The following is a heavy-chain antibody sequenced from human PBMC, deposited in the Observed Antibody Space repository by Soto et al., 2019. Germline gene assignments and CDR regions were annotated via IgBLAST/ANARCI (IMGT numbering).Heavy chain of an antibody. CDR3: ATQEVGGSYVYTFDP. Sequence: QLHLRESGPGLVKPSETLSLTCTVSGGSITSSSYYWGWIRQPPGKGLEWIGSIYYSGSTYYNPSLKSRVTISVDTSKNQVSLKLSSVTAADPAVYYCATQEVGGSYVYTFDPWGQGTLVTVSS. V-gene: IGHV4-39*01. J-gene: IGHJ5*02. CDR2: IYYSGST. D-gene: IGHD1-26*01. CDR1: GGSITSSSYY.